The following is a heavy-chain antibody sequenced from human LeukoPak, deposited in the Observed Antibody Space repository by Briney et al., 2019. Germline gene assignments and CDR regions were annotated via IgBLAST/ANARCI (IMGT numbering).Heavy chain of an antibody. CDR1: GFPFSVSW. CDR2: ITTDEST. D-gene: IGHD1/OR15-1a*01. V-gene: IGHV3-74*01. Sequence: GGPLRLSCGASGFPFSVSWMHWLREVRGKGLMCVSRITTDESTTYADSVSGRFSISRDNAKNTVYLQMNSLRVEDTAVYYCAKDWFATTDYWGQGILVTVSS. CDR3: AKDWFATTDY. J-gene: IGHJ4*02.